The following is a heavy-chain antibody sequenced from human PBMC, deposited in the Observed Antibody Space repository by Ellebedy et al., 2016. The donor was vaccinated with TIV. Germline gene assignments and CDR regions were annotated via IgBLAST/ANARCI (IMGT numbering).Heavy chain of an antibody. J-gene: IGHJ6*02. Sequence: GSLRLXCAVSGGSISSSNWWRWVRQPPGKGLEWIGEIYHSGSTNYNPSLKSRVTISVDKSKNQFSLKLSSVTAADTAVYYCARVQKLRGGYYYYGMDVWGQGTTVTVSS. CDR1: GGSISSSNW. V-gene: IGHV4-4*02. D-gene: IGHD1-1*01. CDR3: ARVQKLRGGYYYYGMDV. CDR2: IYHSGST.